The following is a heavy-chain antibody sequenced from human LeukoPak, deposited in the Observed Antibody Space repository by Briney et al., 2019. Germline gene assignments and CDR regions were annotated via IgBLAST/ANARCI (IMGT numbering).Heavy chain of an antibody. D-gene: IGHD2-2*01. V-gene: IGHV3-48*01. J-gene: IGHJ4*02. CDR2: ISSSSSTI. CDR1: GFTFSSYS. Sequence: PGGSLRLSCAASGFTFSSYSMNWVRQAPGKGLEWVSYISSSSSTIYYADSVKGRFTISRDNAKNSMYLQVNSLRAEDTAVYYCARLRWDIVVVPAAVFDYWGQGTLVTVSS. CDR3: ARLRWDIVVVPAAVFDY.